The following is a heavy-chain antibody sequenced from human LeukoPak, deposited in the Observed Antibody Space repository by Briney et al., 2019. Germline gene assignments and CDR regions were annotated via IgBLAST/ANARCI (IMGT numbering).Heavy chain of an antibody. Sequence: GESLKISCKGSGYSFTSYWIGCVRQMPGKGLEWMGIIYPGDSDTRYSPSFQGQVTISADKSISTAYLQCSSLKASDTAMYYCARAPGEYYDSIGYPYAFDNWGQGTMVTVSS. CDR2: IYPGDSDT. J-gene: IGHJ3*02. D-gene: IGHD3-22*01. CDR3: ARAPGEYYDSIGYPYAFDN. CDR1: GYSFTSYW. V-gene: IGHV5-51*01.